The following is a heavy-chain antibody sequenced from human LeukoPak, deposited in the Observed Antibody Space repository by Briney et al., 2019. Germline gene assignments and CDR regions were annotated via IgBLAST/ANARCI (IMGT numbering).Heavy chain of an antibody. Sequence: PGGSLRLSCAASGFTFSSYGMHWVRQAPGKGLEWVAFIRYDGSNKYYADSVKGRFTISRDNSKDTLYLQMNSLRAEDTAVYYCAKVRTKDYYGSGSFGTNWFDPWGQGTLVTVFS. D-gene: IGHD3-10*01. CDR2: IRYDGSNK. V-gene: IGHV3-30*02. J-gene: IGHJ5*02. CDR1: GFTFSSYG. CDR3: AKVRTKDYYGSGSFGTNWFDP.